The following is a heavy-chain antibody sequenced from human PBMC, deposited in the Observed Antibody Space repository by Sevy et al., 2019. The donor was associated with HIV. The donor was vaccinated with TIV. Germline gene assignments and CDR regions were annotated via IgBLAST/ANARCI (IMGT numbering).Heavy chain of an antibody. J-gene: IGHJ5*01. Sequence: SETLSLTCTVSGGSISSSSQFWAWIRQSPGKGLECIGNVYNSGTTEYNPSLKSRITISVDTSKNKFSLKLTSVTAADTAVYYCARQLSYYDSLTGSQRGYWLDTWGHGNLVTVSS. D-gene: IGHD3-9*01. V-gene: IGHV4-39*01. CDR2: VYNSGTT. CDR1: GGSISSSSQF. CDR3: ARQLSYYDSLTGSQRGYWLDT.